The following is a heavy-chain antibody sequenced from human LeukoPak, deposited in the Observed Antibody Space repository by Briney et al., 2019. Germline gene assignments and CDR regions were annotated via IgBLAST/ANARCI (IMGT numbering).Heavy chain of an antibody. CDR1: GYTFTSYG. J-gene: IGHJ4*02. CDR3: ARAELGYCSSTSCYTTPTFDY. V-gene: IGHV1-18*01. CDR2: ISAYNGNT. Sequence: ASVKVSCEASGYTFTSYGIRWVRQAPGQGLEWMGWISAYNGNTNYAQKLQGRVTMTTDTSTSTAYMELRSLRSDDTAVYYCARAELGYCSSTSCYTTPTFDYWGQGTLVTVSS. D-gene: IGHD2-2*02.